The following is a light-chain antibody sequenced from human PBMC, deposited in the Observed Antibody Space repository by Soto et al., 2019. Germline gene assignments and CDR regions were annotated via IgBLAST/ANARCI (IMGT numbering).Light chain of an antibody. V-gene: IGKV3-15*01. Sequence: ETVMMQSPATLSVSPGERATLSCRASQSVGNKLAWYQQRLGQAPSLLIYDASTRATGIPARFSGSGSGTEFTLTINSLQSEDFAVYYCQQYNNWPPEYTFGQGTKLEIK. CDR3: QQYNNWPPEYT. CDR1: QSVGNK. J-gene: IGKJ2*01. CDR2: DAS.